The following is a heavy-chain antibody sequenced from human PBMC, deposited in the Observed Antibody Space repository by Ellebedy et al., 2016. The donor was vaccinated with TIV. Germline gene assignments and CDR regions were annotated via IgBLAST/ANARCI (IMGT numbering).Heavy chain of an antibody. CDR2: IKQDGSQK. V-gene: IGHV3-7*01. CDR3: ASEVGYTVTTFSFDY. D-gene: IGHD4-17*01. J-gene: IGHJ4*02. Sequence: GGSLRLSCAASGFTFSTYWMNWVRQAPGKGLEWVANIKQDGSQKYYADSVKGRFTISRDNSKNTLSLQMNSLRAEDTAMYYCASEVGYTVTTFSFDYWGQGTLVTVSS. CDR1: GFTFSTYW.